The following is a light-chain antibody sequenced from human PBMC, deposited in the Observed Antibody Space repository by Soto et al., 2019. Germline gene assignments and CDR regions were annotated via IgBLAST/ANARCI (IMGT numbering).Light chain of an antibody. Sequence: QSALTQPASVSGSPGQSITISCTGTSSDIGFSNYVSWYQQHPGKAPKLMISDVSDRPSGVSSRFSGSKSGNTASLTISGLQAEDEADYYCSSYTSSDTDVFGTGTRSPS. CDR2: DVS. V-gene: IGLV2-14*01. J-gene: IGLJ1*01. CDR3: SSYTSSDTDV. CDR1: SSDIGFSNY.